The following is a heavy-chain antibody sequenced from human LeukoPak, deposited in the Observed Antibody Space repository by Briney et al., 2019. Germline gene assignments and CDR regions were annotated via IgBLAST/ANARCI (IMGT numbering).Heavy chain of an antibody. D-gene: IGHD3-9*01. J-gene: IGHJ3*02. Sequence: PGGSLRLSCAASGFTVSDKYMSWVRQAPGKGLEWVSLIYSDGTTYYADSVKGRFTISRDNSRNTLYLQMNSLRAEDTAMYFCARDYDILTGSASDIWGQGTMVTVFS. CDR3: ARDYDILTGSASDI. V-gene: IGHV3-53*01. CDR1: GFTVSDKY. CDR2: IYSDGTT.